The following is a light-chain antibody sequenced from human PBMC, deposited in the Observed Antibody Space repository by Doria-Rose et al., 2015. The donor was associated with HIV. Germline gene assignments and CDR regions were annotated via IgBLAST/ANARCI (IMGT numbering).Light chain of an antibody. V-gene: IGKV1-5*03. CDR3: QQFHSYPWT. J-gene: IGKJ1*01. CDR1: QSISEF. Sequence: DIRVTQSPSALSASVGDRVTITCRASQSISEFLAWYQQQSGKAPKLLIYKASSLESGVPSRFSGSGSGTEFTLSISSLQPDDFATYYCQQFHSYPWTFGQGTKVEI. CDR2: KAS.